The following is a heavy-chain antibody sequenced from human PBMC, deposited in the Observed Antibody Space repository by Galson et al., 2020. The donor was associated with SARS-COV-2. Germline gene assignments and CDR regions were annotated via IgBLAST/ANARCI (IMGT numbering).Heavy chain of an antibody. J-gene: IGHJ2*01. CDR3: AHGPSWSYEWYFDL. Sequence: SGPTLVKPTKPRTLPYNFSGFLLSTSGVDVGWIRHTPGKDLEWLTLIYWNDDKRYSPYLKSRLTITKDTSKTQVVLTMTNVDPVDTATYYCAHGPSWSYEWYFDLWGRGTLVTVSS. CDR2: IYWNDDK. D-gene: IGHD6-13*01. V-gene: IGHV2-5*01. CDR1: GFLLSTSGVD.